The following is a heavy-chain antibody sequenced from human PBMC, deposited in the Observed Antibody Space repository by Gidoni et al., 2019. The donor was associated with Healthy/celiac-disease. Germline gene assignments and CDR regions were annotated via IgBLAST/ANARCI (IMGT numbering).Heavy chain of an antibody. V-gene: IGHV3-33*01. D-gene: IGHD3-16*02. CDR2: IWYDGSNK. J-gene: IGHJ4*02. CDR3: ARGSSDDYIWGSYRYLFDY. CDR1: GFTFSSYG. Sequence: QVQLVESGGGMVQPGRSLRLSCAASGFTFSSYGMHWVRQAPGKGLEWVAVIWYDGSNKYYADSVKGRFTISRDNSKNTLYLQMNSLRAEDTAVYYCARGSSDDYIWGSYRYLFDYWGQGTLVTVSS.